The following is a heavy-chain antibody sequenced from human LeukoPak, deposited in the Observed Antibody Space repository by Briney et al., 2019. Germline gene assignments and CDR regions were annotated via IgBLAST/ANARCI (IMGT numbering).Heavy chain of an antibody. CDR2: ISAYNGNT. D-gene: IGHD3-22*01. J-gene: IGHJ5*02. CDR3: ARRYYYDSSGYLGFDP. Sequence: ASVKVSCKASGYTFTSYDINWVRQAPGQGLEWMGWISAYNGNTNYAQKLQGRVTMTTDTSTSTAYMELRSLRSDDTAVYYCARRYYYDSSGYLGFDPWGQGTLVTVSS. CDR1: GYTFTSYD. V-gene: IGHV1-18*01.